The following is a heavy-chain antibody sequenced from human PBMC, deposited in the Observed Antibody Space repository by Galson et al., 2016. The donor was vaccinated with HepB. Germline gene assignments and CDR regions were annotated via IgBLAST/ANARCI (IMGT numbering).Heavy chain of an antibody. V-gene: IGHV4-39*01. Sequence: SETLSLTCTVSGGSISSSSYYWGWIRQAPGKGLEWIGSIFYSGSTYYNPSLKSRVTISVDTSKNQFSLRLRSVTAADTAVYYCARLPRHCSSTSCYAMDYYYAMDVWGQGTTVTVSS. CDR3: ARLPRHCSSTSCYAMDYYYAMDV. CDR2: IFYSGST. D-gene: IGHD2-2*01. J-gene: IGHJ6*02. CDR1: GGSISSSSYY.